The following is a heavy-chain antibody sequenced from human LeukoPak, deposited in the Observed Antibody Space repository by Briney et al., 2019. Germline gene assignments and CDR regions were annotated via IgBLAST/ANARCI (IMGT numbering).Heavy chain of an antibody. D-gene: IGHD6-13*01. CDR2: MNPNSGNT. J-gene: IGHJ5*02. CDR3: ARGRVLGKNWFDP. V-gene: IGHV1-8*01. Sequence: ASVKVSCKASGYTFTSYDINWVRQGPGQGLEWMGWMNPNSGNTGYAQKFQGRVTMTRNTSISTAYMELSSLRSEDTAVYYCARGRVLGKNWFDPWGQGTLVTVSS. CDR1: GYTFTSYD.